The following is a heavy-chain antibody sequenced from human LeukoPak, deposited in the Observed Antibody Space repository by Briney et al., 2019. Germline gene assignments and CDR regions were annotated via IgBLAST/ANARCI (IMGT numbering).Heavy chain of an antibody. CDR1: GYSISNGYY. V-gene: IGHV4-34*01. Sequence: PSETLSLTCAVSGYSISNGYYWSWIRQPPGKGLEWIGEINHSGSTSYNPSLKSRVSISVDTSRNQFSLKLSSVTAADTAVYYCARLPNGWLQLGAFDIWGRATMVTVSA. CDR2: INHSGST. D-gene: IGHD5-24*01. CDR3: ARLPNGWLQLGAFDI. J-gene: IGHJ3*02.